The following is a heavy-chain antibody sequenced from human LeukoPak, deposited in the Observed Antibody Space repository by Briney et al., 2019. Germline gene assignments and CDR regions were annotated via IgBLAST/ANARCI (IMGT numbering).Heavy chain of an antibody. D-gene: IGHD5-12*01. CDR1: GFTVSSVR. Sequence: GGSLRLSCAASGFTVSSVRMTCVRQAPGKGLEWVSSISSSSSYIYYADSVKGRFTISRDNAKNSLYLQMNSLRAEDTAVYYCARGAIGYSGTGAFDIWGQGTMVTVSS. CDR3: ARGAIGYSGTGAFDI. V-gene: IGHV3-21*01. J-gene: IGHJ3*02. CDR2: ISSSSSYI.